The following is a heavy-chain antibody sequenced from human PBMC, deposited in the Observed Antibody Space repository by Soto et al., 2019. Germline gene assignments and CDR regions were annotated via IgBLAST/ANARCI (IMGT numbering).Heavy chain of an antibody. V-gene: IGHV4-4*07. CDR2: IYSSGGT. J-gene: IGHJ5*02. Sequence: PSETLPLTCTVSGGAISGYYWTWIRQPAGKGLEWIGRIYSSGGTKYNPSLKSRVDMSLDMSKNQFSLRLNSVTAADTAVYYCARGQRFSDSFDPWGQGTLVTVSS. D-gene: IGHD3-3*01. CDR3: ARGQRFSDSFDP. CDR1: GGAISGYY.